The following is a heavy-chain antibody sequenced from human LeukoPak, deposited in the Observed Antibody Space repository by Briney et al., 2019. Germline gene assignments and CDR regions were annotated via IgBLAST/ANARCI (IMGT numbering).Heavy chain of an antibody. Sequence: ASVKVSCKASGYTFTGYYMHWVRQAPGQGLEWMGWINTNTGNPTYAQGFTGRFVFSLDTSVSTAYLQISSLKAEDAAVYYCARLRGREYFDYWGQGTLVTVSS. D-gene: IGHD3-16*01. CDR3: ARLRGREYFDY. J-gene: IGHJ4*02. CDR1: GYTFTGYY. CDR2: INTNTGNP. V-gene: IGHV7-4-1*02.